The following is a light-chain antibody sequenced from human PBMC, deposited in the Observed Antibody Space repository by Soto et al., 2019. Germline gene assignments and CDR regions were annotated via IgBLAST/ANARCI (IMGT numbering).Light chain of an antibody. CDR2: GAS. CDR1: HSVSSGY. J-gene: IGKJ5*01. Sequence: IVLTHSPGTLSFSPGERATLSYRASHSVSSGYLAWYQQKVGQAPRLLIYGASTRATGIPARFSGSGSGTEFTLTVSSLQSEDFAIYYCQQYDSWPPITFGQGTRLEIK. V-gene: IGKV3-20*01. CDR3: QQYDSWPPIT.